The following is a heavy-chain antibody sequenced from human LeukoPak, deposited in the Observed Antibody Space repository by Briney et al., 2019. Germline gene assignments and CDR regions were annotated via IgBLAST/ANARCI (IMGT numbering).Heavy chain of an antibody. Sequence: SETLSLTCTVSGGSISSYYWSWIRQPAGKGLEWIGRIYTSGTTNYNPSLKSRVTMSVDTSKNQFSLKLSSVTAADTAVYYCARDLRPKSIXYYGSGXXXLFDYWGQGXLVTVS. CDR2: IYTSGTT. CDR3: ARDLRPKSIXYYGSGXXXLFDY. CDR1: GGSISSYY. D-gene: IGHD3-10*01. V-gene: IGHV4-4*07. J-gene: IGHJ4*02.